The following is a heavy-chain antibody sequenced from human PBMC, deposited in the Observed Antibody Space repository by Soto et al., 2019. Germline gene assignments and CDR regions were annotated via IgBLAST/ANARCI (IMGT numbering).Heavy chain of an antibody. CDR3: ARDPYGLSDDY. J-gene: IGHJ4*02. D-gene: IGHD3-10*01. CDR2: IYSDGTT. Sequence: EVQLVESGGGLLQPGESLRLSCVVSGFTVSNNYMSWVRQAPGKGLEWVSVIYSDGTTYYADSVKGRFTISRDNSKNTLYLQMNSLRAEDTAIYYCARDPYGLSDDYWGQGTLVTVSS. CDR1: GFTVSNNY. V-gene: IGHV3-53*01.